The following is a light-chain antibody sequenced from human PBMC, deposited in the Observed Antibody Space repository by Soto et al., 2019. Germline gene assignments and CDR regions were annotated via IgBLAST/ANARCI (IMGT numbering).Light chain of an antibody. J-gene: IGLJ1*01. V-gene: IGLV2-14*01. CDR1: SSDVGGYNY. CDR2: AVN. CDR3: SSYTTSSTYV. Sequence: QSALTQPASVSGSPGQSITISCTGTSSDVGGYNYVSWYQQHPGKAPKLMIYAVNNRPSGVSNRFSASKSANTASLTISGLQAEDEADYYCSSYTTSSTYVFGTGTKLTVL.